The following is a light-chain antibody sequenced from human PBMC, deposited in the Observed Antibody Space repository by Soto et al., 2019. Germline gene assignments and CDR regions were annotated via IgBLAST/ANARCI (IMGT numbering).Light chain of an antibody. CDR1: QSVSAW. Sequence: DIQMTQSPSTLSASVGDRITITCRASQSVSAWVAWYQQKPGKAPKVVIYDASSLESGVPSRFAGSRSGTAFTLTINSLQPDDSATYYCQQYNNFPGTFGQGTTVEIK. J-gene: IGKJ1*01. CDR2: DAS. V-gene: IGKV1-5*01. CDR3: QQYNNFPGT.